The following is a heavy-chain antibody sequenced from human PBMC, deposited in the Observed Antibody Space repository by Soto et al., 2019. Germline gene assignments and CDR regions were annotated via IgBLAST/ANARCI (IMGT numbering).Heavy chain of an antibody. D-gene: IGHD5-18*01. J-gene: IGHJ4*02. CDR3: TSRRDGTAVDPFDY. V-gene: IGHV3-73*01. CDR2: NNYAT. Sequence: NNYATAYTASVKGRFTISRDDSKNTVYLQMNSLKIDDTAVYYCTSRRDGTAVDPFDYWGLGTLVTVSS.